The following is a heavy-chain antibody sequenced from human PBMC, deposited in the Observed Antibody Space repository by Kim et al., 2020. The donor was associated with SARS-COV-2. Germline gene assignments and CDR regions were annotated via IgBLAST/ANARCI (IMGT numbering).Heavy chain of an antibody. CDR2: LSGSGVGT. V-gene: IGHV3-23*01. CDR1: GFTFRTFA. CDR3: AKGRVAVLAPSYGMDA. D-gene: IGHD3-16*01. Sequence: GGSLRLSCAASGFTFRTFAMNWVRQAPGKGLEWVSALSGSGVGTYYAESVKGRFTISRDNSKNTLYLEMHALRADDTAVYYCAKGRVAVLAPSYGMDAWG. J-gene: IGHJ6*01.